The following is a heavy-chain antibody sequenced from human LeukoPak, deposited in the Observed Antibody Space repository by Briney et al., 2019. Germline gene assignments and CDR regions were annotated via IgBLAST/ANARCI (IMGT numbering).Heavy chain of an antibody. V-gene: IGHV5-51*01. Sequence: GESLKISCKGSGYTFTTYWIGWVRQMPGEGLEWVGIIYPGDSDPRYSPSFQGQVTISADKYISTAYLQWSSLKASDSAMYYCVRHGLGSSWFGFDYWGQGTQVTVSS. J-gene: IGHJ4*02. CDR1: GYTFTTYW. CDR2: IYPGDSDP. CDR3: VRHGLGSSWFGFDY. D-gene: IGHD6-13*01.